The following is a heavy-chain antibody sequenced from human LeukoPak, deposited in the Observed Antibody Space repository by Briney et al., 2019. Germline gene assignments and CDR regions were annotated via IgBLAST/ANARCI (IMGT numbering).Heavy chain of an antibody. V-gene: IGHV3-21*01. CDR3: ARDPPDSSSWYGLAYYYYGMDV. Sequence: GGSLRLSCAASGFPFSSYSMNWVRQAPGKGLEWVSSISSSSSYIYYADSVKGRFTISRDNAKNSLYLQMNSLRAEDTAVYYCARDPPDSSSWYGLAYYYYGMDVWGQGTTVTVSS. CDR2: ISSSSSYI. CDR1: GFPFSSYS. D-gene: IGHD6-13*01. J-gene: IGHJ6*02.